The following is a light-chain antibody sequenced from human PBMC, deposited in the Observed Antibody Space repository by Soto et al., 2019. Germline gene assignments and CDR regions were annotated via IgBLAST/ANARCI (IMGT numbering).Light chain of an antibody. Sequence: DIQMTQSPSTLSASVGDRVTITCRASQSISSWLAWYQQKPGKAPKLLIYKASSLESGVPSRFSGSGSGTEFTLTISSLQPYDFATYYCQQYNSYWTTFGQGTRLESK. CDR3: QQYNSYWTT. J-gene: IGKJ5*01. CDR2: KAS. CDR1: QSISSW. V-gene: IGKV1-5*03.